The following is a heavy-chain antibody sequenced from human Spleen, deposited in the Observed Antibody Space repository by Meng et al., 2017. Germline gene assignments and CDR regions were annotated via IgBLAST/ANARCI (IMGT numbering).Heavy chain of an antibody. Sequence: ASVKVSCKASGYTFTGSYMRWVRQAPGQGLEWMGRINPHTGDTNYAQKFQGRVSMTRDTSIGTAYMELNSLTSDDTAVYYCARANHHYYYALDVWGRGTTVTVSS. V-gene: IGHV1-2*06. CDR1: GYTFTGSY. CDR2: INPHTGDT. J-gene: IGHJ6*02. D-gene: IGHD1-14*01. CDR3: ARANHHYYYALDV.